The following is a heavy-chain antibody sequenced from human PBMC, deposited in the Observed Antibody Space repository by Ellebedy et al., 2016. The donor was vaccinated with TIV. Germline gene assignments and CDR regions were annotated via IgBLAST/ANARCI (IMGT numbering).Heavy chain of an antibody. CDR3: AKEPIYYGPGVPDY. Sequence: GESLKISXAASGFTFSSYAMSWVRQAPGKGLEWVSAISGSGGSTYYADSVKGRFTISRDNSKNTLYLQMNSLRAEDTAVYYCAKEPIYYGPGVPDYWGQGTLVTVSS. D-gene: IGHD3-10*01. CDR2: ISGSGGST. V-gene: IGHV3-23*01. CDR1: GFTFSSYA. J-gene: IGHJ4*02.